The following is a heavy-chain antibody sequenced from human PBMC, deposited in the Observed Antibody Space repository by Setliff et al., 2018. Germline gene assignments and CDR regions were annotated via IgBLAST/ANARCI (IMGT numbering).Heavy chain of an antibody. V-gene: IGHV4-4*08. CDR1: GGSIGHYY. Sequence: SETLSLTCIVSGGSIGHYYWNRIRQPPGKGLEWIGYVYTSGSTNYNPSLKSRVTISVDTSKNQLSLRLTSVTAADTAVYYCARDPGNGHYMDVWGKGATVTVSS. CDR2: VYTSGST. CDR3: ARDPGNGHYMDV. J-gene: IGHJ6*03.